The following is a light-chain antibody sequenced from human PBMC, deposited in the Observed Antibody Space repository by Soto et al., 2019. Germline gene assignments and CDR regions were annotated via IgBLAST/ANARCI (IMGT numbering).Light chain of an antibody. CDR3: LQYGSSVWT. V-gene: IGKV3-20*01. J-gene: IGKJ1*01. Sequence: EIVMTQSPATLSVSPGGRATLSCRASQSISGTLAWYQQKPGQAPRLLIYGASSRATGIPDRFSGSGSGTDFTLTIPRLEPEDFAVYYCLQYGSSVWTFGQGTKVDIK. CDR2: GAS. CDR1: QSISGT.